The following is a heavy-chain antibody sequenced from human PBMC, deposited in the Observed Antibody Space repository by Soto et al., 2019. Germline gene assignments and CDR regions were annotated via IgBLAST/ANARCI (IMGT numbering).Heavy chain of an antibody. Sequence: SVKVSCKASGGTFSSYAISWVRQAPGQGLEWMGGIIPIFGTANYAQKFQGRVTITADESTSTAYMELSSLRSEDTAVYYCARENHSSSGYYYYGMDVWGQGTTVTVSS. CDR2: IIPIFGTA. CDR3: ARENHSSSGYYYYGMDV. D-gene: IGHD6-6*01. CDR1: GGTFSSYA. V-gene: IGHV1-69*13. J-gene: IGHJ6*02.